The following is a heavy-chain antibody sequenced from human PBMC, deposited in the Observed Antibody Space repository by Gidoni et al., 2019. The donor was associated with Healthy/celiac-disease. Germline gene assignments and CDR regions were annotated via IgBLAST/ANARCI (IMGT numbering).Heavy chain of an antibody. CDR2: ISWNSGSI. J-gene: IGHJ3*02. Sequence: EVQLVESGGGLVQPGRSLRLSCAASGFTFADYAMHWVRQAPGKGLEWVSGISWNSGSIGYADSVKGRFTISRDNAKNSLYLQMNSLRAEDTALYYCAKERLGEALGNAFDIWGQGTMVTVSS. CDR3: AKERLGEALGNAFDI. V-gene: IGHV3-9*01. D-gene: IGHD3-16*01. CDR1: GFTFADYA.